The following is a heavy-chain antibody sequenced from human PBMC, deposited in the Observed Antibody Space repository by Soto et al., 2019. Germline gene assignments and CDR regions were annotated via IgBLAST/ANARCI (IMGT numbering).Heavy chain of an antibody. CDR2: IYYSGST. J-gene: IGHJ4*02. CDR3: ASLNYYDSSGYYYPVNY. D-gene: IGHD3-22*01. V-gene: IGHV4-31*03. Sequence: QVQLQESGPGLVKPSQTLSLTCTVSGGSISSGGYYWSWIRQHPGKGLEWIGYIYYSGSTYYNPSLKSRVTISVDTSKNQFSLKLSSVTAADTAVYYCASLNYYDSSGYYYPVNYWGQGTLVTVSS. CDR1: GGSISSGGYY.